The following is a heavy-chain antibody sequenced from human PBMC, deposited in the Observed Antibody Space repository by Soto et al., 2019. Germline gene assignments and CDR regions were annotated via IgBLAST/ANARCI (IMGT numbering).Heavy chain of an antibody. Sequence: GASVKVSCKASGGTFSSYTISWVRQAPGQGLEWMGRIIPILGIANYAQKFQGRVTITADKSTSTAYMELSSLRSEDTAVYYCARHAEPTVSDYWGQGTLVIVSS. CDR3: ARHAEPTVSDY. CDR1: GGTFSSYT. J-gene: IGHJ4*02. D-gene: IGHD4-17*01. V-gene: IGHV1-69*02. CDR2: IIPILGIA.